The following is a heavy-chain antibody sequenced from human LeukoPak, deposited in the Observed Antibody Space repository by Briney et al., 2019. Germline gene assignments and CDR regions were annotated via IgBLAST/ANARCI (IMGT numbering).Heavy chain of an antibody. CDR2: INQAGSEK. CDR3: ARDLTCCGGDCF. Sequence: GGSLRLSCAASGFTFSFYGMHWVRQAPGKGLEYVANINQAGSEKYYVDSVKGRFTISRDNAKNSLYLQMNSLRAEDTAVYYCARDLTCCGGDCFWGQGTLVTVSS. V-gene: IGHV3-7*01. D-gene: IGHD2-21*01. J-gene: IGHJ4*02. CDR1: GFTFSFYG.